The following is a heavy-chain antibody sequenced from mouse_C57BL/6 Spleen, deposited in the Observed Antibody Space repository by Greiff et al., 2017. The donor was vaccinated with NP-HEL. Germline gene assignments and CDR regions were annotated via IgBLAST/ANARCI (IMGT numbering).Heavy chain of an antibody. CDR2: ILPGSGST. J-gene: IGHJ4*01. CDR3: ARREDTNWLYYYAMDY. V-gene: IGHV1-9*01. CDR1: GYTFTGYW. D-gene: IGHD4-1*01. Sequence: QVQLKQSGAELMKPGASVKLSCKATGYTFTGYWIEWVKQRPGHGLEWIGEILPGSGSTNYNEKFKGKATFTADTSSNTAYMQLSSLTTEDSAIYYCARREDTNWLYYYAMDYWGQGTSVTVSS.